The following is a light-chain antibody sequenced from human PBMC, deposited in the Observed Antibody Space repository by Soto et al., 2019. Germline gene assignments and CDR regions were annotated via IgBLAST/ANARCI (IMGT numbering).Light chain of an antibody. CDR3: KQLNSYHPLS. CDR2: AAS. Sequence: QLTQKTSSLSASVADRVTITCRASQGISSYLAWYQQKPGKAPKLLIYAASTLQSGVPSRFSGSGSGTDFTLTISSLQPEDYATSYCKQLNSYHPLSFGGGTKVDI. CDR1: QGISSY. V-gene: IGKV1-9*01. J-gene: IGKJ4*01.